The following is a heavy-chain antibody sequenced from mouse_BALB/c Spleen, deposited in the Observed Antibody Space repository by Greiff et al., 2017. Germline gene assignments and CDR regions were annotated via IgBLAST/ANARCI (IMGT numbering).Heavy chain of an antibody. CDR1: GYTFTSYV. CDR2: INPYNDGT. V-gene: IGHV1-14*01. Sequence: VQLQQSGPELVKPGASVKMSCKASGYTFTSYVMHWVKQKPGQGLEWIGYINPYNDGTKYNEKFKGKATLTSDKSSSTAYMELSSLTSEDSAVYYCAREGGITTAKTYFDVWGAGTTVTVSS. CDR3: AREGGITTAKTYFDV. J-gene: IGHJ1*01. D-gene: IGHD1-2*01.